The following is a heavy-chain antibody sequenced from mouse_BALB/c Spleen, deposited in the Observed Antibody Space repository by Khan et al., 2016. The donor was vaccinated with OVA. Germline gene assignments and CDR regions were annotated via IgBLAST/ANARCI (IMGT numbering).Heavy chain of an antibody. Sequence: EVQLLESGPGLVKPSQSLSLTCTVTGYSITSDYAWNWIRQFPGNKLEWMGYISYSGRTRYNPSLKSRISITRDTSKNQFFLQLNSLTTEDTATYYCARSVTITTVVATDFDYWGQGTTLTVSS. CDR1: GYSITSDYA. D-gene: IGHD1-1*01. J-gene: IGHJ2*01. CDR3: ARSVTITTVVATDFDY. V-gene: IGHV3-2*02. CDR2: ISYSGRT.